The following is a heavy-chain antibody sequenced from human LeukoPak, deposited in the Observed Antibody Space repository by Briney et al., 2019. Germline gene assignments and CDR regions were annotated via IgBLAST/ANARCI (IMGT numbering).Heavy chain of an antibody. D-gene: IGHD3-9*01. CDR3: ARDPSGYFDWLTREGFDY. Sequence: TGGSLRLSCAASGFTFSSYEMNWVRQAPGKGLEWVSYISSSGSTIYYADSVKGRFTISIDNAKNSLYLQMNSLRAEDTAVYYCARDPSGYFDWLTREGFDYWGQGILVTVSS. CDR1: GFTFSSYE. CDR2: ISSSGSTI. V-gene: IGHV3-48*03. J-gene: IGHJ4*02.